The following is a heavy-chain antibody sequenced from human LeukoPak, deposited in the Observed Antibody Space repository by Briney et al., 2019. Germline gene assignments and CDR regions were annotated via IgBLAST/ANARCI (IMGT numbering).Heavy chain of an antibody. CDR1: GGSFSGYY. Sequence: SETLSLTCAVYGGSFSGYYWSWIRQPPGKGLEWIGEINHSGSTNYNPSLKSRVTISVDTSKNQFSLKLSSVTAADTAVYYCARRRAYYDSSGHSWGQGTLVTVSS. D-gene: IGHD3-22*01. CDR2: INHSGST. V-gene: IGHV4-34*01. J-gene: IGHJ1*01. CDR3: ARRRAYYDSSGHS.